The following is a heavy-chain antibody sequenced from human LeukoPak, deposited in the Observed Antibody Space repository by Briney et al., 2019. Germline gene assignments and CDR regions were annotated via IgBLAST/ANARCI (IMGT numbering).Heavy chain of an antibody. J-gene: IGHJ6*03. CDR3: ARDYYDSSLEDCYYMDV. V-gene: IGHV1-69*06. Sequence: ASVKVSCKASGGTFSSYAISWVRQAPGQGLEWMGGIIPIFGTANYAQKFQGRVTITADKSTSTAYMELSSLRSEDTAVYYCARDYYDSSLEDCYYMDVWGKGTTVTVSS. D-gene: IGHD3-22*01. CDR2: IIPIFGTA. CDR1: GGTFSSYA.